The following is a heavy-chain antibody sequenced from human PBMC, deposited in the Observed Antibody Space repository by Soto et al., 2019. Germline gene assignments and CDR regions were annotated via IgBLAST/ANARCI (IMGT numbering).Heavy chain of an antibody. Sequence: SETLSLTCTVSGGSISSYYCSWIRQPPGKGLEWIGYIYYSGSTNYNPSLKSRVTISVDTSKNQFSLKLSSVTAADTAVYYCARLLGEYSDYDSYFDYWGQGTLVTVSS. V-gene: IGHV4-59*12. D-gene: IGHD5-12*01. CDR3: ARLLGEYSDYDSYFDY. J-gene: IGHJ4*02. CDR1: GGSISSYY. CDR2: IYYSGST.